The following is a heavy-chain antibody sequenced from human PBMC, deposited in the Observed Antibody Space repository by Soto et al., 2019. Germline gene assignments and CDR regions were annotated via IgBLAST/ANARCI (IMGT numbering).Heavy chain of an antibody. CDR2: IYHSGST. CDR3: FREVSSLSYLDY. D-gene: IGHD6-6*01. J-gene: IGHJ4*02. CDR1: GDSISSSAYT. V-gene: IGHV4-30-2*01. Sequence: SETLSLTCAVSGDSISSSAYTWSWIRQPPGKGLGWIGDIYHSGSTSYNPSLNNRVAISVDRSKNQLSLNLNSVTAADTAVYYCFREVSSLSYLDYWGQGILVTGSS.